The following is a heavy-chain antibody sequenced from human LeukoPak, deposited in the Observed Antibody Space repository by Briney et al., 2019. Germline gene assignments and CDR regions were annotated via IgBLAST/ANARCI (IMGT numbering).Heavy chain of an antibody. CDR1: GFTFSSYS. CDR2: ISSSSSTI. Sequence: PGGSLRLSCAASGFTFSSYSMNWVRQAPGKGLEWVSYISSSSSTIYYADSVKGRFTISRDNSKNTLYLQMNSLRAEDTAVYYCARDSPGPGHDAFDIWGQGTMVTVSS. J-gene: IGHJ3*02. V-gene: IGHV3-48*01. CDR3: ARDSPGPGHDAFDI. D-gene: IGHD3-16*01.